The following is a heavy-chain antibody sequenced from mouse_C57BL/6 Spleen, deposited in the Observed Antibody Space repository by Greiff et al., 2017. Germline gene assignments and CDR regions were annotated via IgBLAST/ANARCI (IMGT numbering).Heavy chain of an antibody. CDR2: IDPSDSYT. Sequence: QVQLQQPGAELVMPGASVKLSCKASGYTFTSYWMHWVKQRPGQGLEWIGEIDPSDSYTNYNQKFKGKSTLTVDKSSSTAYMQLSSLTSEDSAVYYCARGGNYFDYWGQGTTRTVSS. CDR1: GYTFTSYW. J-gene: IGHJ2*01. CDR3: ARGGNYFDY. V-gene: IGHV1-69*01.